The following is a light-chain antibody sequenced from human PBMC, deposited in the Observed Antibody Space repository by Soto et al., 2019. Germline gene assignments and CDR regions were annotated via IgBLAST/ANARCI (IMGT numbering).Light chain of an antibody. CDR1: SGHSNYA. J-gene: IGLJ3*02. CDR3: QTWATGIRV. CDR2: LNSDGSH. Sequence: QSVLTQSPSASASLGASVKLTCTLSSGHSNYAIAWHQQQPEKGPRYLMNLNSDGSHTKGDGIPDRFSGSSSGAERYLTISSRQSEDEADYYCQTWATGIRVFGGGTKLTVL. V-gene: IGLV4-69*01.